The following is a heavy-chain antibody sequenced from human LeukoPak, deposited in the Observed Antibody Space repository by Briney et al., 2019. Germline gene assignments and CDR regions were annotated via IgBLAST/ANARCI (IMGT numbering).Heavy chain of an antibody. D-gene: IGHD5-24*01. Sequence: GGSLRLPCAASGFTVSSNYMSWVRQAPGKGLEWVSVIYSGGNTYYAESVRGRFTVSRDNSKNTLYLQMNSLRAEDTAVYYCARGDGYNNAFDIWGQGTMVTVSS. CDR2: IYSGGNT. CDR3: ARGDGYNNAFDI. CDR1: GFTVSSNY. V-gene: IGHV3-53*01. J-gene: IGHJ3*02.